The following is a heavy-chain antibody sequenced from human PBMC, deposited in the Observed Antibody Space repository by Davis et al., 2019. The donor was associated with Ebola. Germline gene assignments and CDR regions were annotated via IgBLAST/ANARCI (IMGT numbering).Heavy chain of an antibody. D-gene: IGHD3-22*01. Sequence: GESLKISCAASGFTFSTYAMSWVRQAPGKGLEWVSGISGSGATTYYADSVKGRFTISRDNSKNTLYVQMNSLRAEDTAVYYCARDHKYGVVVVSLDAFDIWGQGTMVTVSS. CDR2: ISGSGATT. CDR1: GFTFSTYA. J-gene: IGHJ3*02. V-gene: IGHV3-23*01. CDR3: ARDHKYGVVVVSLDAFDI.